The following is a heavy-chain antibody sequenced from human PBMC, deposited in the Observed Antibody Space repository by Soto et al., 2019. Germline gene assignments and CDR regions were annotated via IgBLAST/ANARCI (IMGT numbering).Heavy chain of an antibody. CDR1: GYSFTSYW. J-gene: IGHJ3*02. CDR2: IYPGDSDT. CDR3: ASYVRDCVVVPAEGLGPFDI. Sequence: PGESLKISCKGSGYSFTSYWIGWVRQMPGKGLEWMGIIYPGDSDTRYSPSFQGQVTISADKSISTAYLQWSSLKASDTAMYYCASYVRDCVVVPAEGLGPFDIWGQGTMVTVSS. D-gene: IGHD2-2*01. V-gene: IGHV5-51*01.